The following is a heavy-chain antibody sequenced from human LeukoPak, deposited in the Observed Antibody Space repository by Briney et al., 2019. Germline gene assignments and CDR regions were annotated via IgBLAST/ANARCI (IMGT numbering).Heavy chain of an antibody. J-gene: IGHJ4*02. CDR2: ISDTGGST. V-gene: IGHV3-23*01. Sequence: GGSLRLSCAASGFTLSSYAMSWVRQAPGKGLEWVSTISDTGGSTYYADSVKDRFTISRDNSKNTLYLQMSGLRAEDTAIYYCATGAYLDHWGQGALVTVSS. CDR3: ATGAYLDH. CDR1: GFTLSSYA.